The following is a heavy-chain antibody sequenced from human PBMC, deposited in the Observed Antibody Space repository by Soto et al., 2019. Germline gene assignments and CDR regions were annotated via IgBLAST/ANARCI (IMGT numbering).Heavy chain of an antibody. Sequence: GASVKVSCKASGGTFSSYAISWVRQAPGQGLEWMGGIIPIFGTANYAQKFQGRVTITADESTSTAYMELSSLRSEDTAVYYCARAVLVPAAIGWFDPWGQGTLVTVSS. J-gene: IGHJ5*02. D-gene: IGHD2-2*01. CDR2: IIPIFGTA. CDR3: ARAVLVPAAIGWFDP. V-gene: IGHV1-69*13. CDR1: GGTFSSYA.